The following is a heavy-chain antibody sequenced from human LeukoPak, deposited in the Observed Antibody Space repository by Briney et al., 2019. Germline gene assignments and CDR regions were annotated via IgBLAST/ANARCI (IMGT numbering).Heavy chain of an antibody. D-gene: IGHD4-17*01. V-gene: IGHV3-21*01. CDR1: GFTFSSYS. CDR3: ARDKFDYGDSY. J-gene: IGHJ4*02. Sequence: GGSLRLSCAASGFTFSSYSMNWVRQAPGKGLEWVSSISSSSSYIYYADSVKGRFTVSRDNAKNSLYLQMNSLRAEDTAVYYCARDKFDYGDSYWGQGTLVTVSS. CDR2: ISSSSSYI.